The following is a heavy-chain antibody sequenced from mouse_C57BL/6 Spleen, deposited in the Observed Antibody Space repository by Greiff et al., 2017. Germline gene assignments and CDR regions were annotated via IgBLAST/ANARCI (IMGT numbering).Heavy chain of an antibody. CDR2: IYPADGYT. V-gene: IGHV1-80*01. CDR3: ATGSSGDVWVDY. CDR1: GYAFNSSW. Sequence: QVQLQQSGAELVRPGASVKFSCTASGYAFNSSWMHWVKQRPGQGLEWIGQIYPADGYTNYNAKFKGKATLTADTSSSTAYMQLSSLTSEDTAVYYCATGSSGDVWVDYWGQGTPVTVSA. D-gene: IGHD3-2*02. J-gene: IGHJ3*01.